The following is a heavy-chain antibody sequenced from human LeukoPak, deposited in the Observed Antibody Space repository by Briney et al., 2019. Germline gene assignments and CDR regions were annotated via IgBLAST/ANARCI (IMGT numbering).Heavy chain of an antibody. CDR1: GGSISSYY. V-gene: IGHV4-59*01. J-gene: IGHJ4*02. CDR3: ARETDSSGYSTFDY. D-gene: IGHD3-22*01. CDR2: IYYSGST. Sequence: TSETLSPTCTVSGGSISSYYWSWIRQPPGKGLEWIGYIYYSGSTNYNPSLKSRVTISVDTSKNQFSLTLSSVTAADTAVYYCARETDSSGYSTFDYWGQGTLVTVSS.